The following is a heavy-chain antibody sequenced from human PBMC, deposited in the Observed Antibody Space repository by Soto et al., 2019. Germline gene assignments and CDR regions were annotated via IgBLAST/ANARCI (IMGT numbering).Heavy chain of an antibody. D-gene: IGHD2-15*01. CDR2: IYYSGST. V-gene: IGHV4-39*01. J-gene: IGHJ3*02. CDR1: GGSISSSSYY. Sequence: SETLSLTCTVSGGSISSSSYYWGWIRQPPGKGLEWIGRIYYSGSTYYNPFLKSRVTISVDTSKNQFSLKLSSVTAADTAVYYCASVNCSGGSCRKGLYAFDIWGQGTMVTVSS. CDR3: ASVNCSGGSCRKGLYAFDI.